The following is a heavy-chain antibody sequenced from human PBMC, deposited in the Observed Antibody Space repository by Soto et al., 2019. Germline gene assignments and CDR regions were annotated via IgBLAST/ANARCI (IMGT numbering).Heavy chain of an antibody. Sequence: QLVESGGGSVQPGRSLRLSCAPSGFTFSSYEMNWVRQAPGKGLEWVSYISVSGTMRFYADAVKGRFTISRDNTKKILYLQMNSLSAEDTVLYYCATAGLTGTVWGQGTTLTVSS. J-gene: IGHJ6*02. CDR1: GFTFSSYE. CDR3: ATAGLTGTV. CDR2: ISVSGTMR. V-gene: IGHV3-48*03. D-gene: IGHD3-9*01.